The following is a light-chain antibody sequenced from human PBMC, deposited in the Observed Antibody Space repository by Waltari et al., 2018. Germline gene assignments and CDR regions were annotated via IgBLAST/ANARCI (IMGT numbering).Light chain of an antibody. CDR1: SGHSYYA. CDR3: VTWDESLNGPV. CDR2: VNSDGSH. Sequence: QLVLTQSPSASASLGASVSLTCTLSSGHSYYAIAWHQQQPQKGPRYLMKVNSDGSHTKGDGFPDRFSGSKSGTSASLAISGLQSEDEADYYCVTWDESLNGPVFGGGTKLTVL. V-gene: IGLV4-69*01. J-gene: IGLJ3*02.